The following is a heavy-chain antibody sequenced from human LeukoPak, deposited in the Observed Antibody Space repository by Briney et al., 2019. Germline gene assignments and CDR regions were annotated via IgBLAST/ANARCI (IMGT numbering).Heavy chain of an antibody. V-gene: IGHV3-21*01. CDR3: ARDGSWQLAPSSYYYYMDV. D-gene: IGHD6-6*01. CDR2: ISSIISYI. CDR1: GFTFSSYS. Sequence: GGSLRLSCAPSGFTFSSYSMNWVRQAPGEGMEWVSSISSIISYIYYADSVKGRFTISRDNAKNSLYLQMNGLRAEDTAVYYCARDGSWQLAPSSYYYYMDVWGKGTTVTVSS. J-gene: IGHJ6*03.